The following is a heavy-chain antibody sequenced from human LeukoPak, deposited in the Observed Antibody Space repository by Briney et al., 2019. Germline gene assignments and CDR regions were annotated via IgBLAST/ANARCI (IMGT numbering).Heavy chain of an antibody. CDR3: ASPRSRADYYYGMDV. Sequence: ASVTVSCKASGGTFSSYAISWVRQAPGQGLEWMGGIIPIFGTANYAQKFQGRVTITADESTSTAYMELSSLRSEDTAVYYCASPRSRADYYYGMDVWGQGTTVTVSS. CDR2: IIPIFGTA. D-gene: IGHD2-2*01. J-gene: IGHJ6*02. V-gene: IGHV1-69*13. CDR1: GGTFSSYA.